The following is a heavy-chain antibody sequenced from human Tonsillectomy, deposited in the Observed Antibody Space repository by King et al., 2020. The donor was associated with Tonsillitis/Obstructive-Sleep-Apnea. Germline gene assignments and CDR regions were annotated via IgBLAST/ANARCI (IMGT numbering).Heavy chain of an antibody. V-gene: IGHV3-9*01. CDR1: GFTFDDHA. Sequence: VQLVESGGGLVQPGRSLRLSCAASGFTFDDHAMHWVRQAPGKGLEWVAGISRNSGSIVYADSVKGRFTISRDNAKNSLYLQMNSLRVEDTAFYYCAKGPYSNYVGGVDYWGQGTLGTVSS. J-gene: IGHJ4*02. CDR2: ISRNSGSI. D-gene: IGHD4-11*01. CDR3: AKGPYSNYVGGVDY.